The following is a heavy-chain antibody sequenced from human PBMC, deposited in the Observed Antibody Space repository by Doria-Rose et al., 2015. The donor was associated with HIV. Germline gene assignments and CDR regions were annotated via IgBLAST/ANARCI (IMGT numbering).Heavy chain of an antibody. V-gene: IGHV2-26*01. CDR2: IFSDDER. J-gene: IGHJ4*02. CDR1: GVSLSSPGMG. Sequence: QVTLEESGPVLAKPTETLTLTCTVSGVSLSSPGMGVSWIRQPPGKALEWLANIFSDDERSYKTSLKSRLTISRGTSKSQVVLTMTDMDPVDTATYYCARIKSSRWYHKYYFDFWGQGTLVIVSA. CDR3: ARIKSSRWYHKYYFDF. D-gene: IGHD6-13*01.